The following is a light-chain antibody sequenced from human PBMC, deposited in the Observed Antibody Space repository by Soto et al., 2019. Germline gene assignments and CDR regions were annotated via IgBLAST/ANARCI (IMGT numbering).Light chain of an antibody. V-gene: IGLV2-14*01. CDR1: SXDVGGYNY. J-gene: IGLJ1*01. Sequence: QSVLTQPASVSGSPGQSITIPCTGTSXDVGGYNYVSWYQQHPGKAPKLMIYEVSNRPSGVSNRFSGSKSGNTASLTISGLQAEDEADYYCSSYTSSSTLVFGTGTKSPS. CDR3: SSYTSSSTLV. CDR2: EVS.